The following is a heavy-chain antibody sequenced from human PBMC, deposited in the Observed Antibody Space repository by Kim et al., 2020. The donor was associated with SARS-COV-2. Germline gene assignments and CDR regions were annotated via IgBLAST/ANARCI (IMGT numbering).Heavy chain of an antibody. J-gene: IGHJ3*02. D-gene: IGHD3-10*01. Sequence: GGSLRLSCAASGLIFSDCSMHWVRQASGKGLEWVGRIKRAGNTYATAYAASVKGRFSLSRDDSKNTAYLQMNSLTTEDTAVYYCTTWRPGGEAFDIWGQGTLVTVSS. V-gene: IGHV3-73*01. CDR3: TTWRPGGEAFDI. CDR1: GLIFSDCS. CDR2: IKRAGNTYAT.